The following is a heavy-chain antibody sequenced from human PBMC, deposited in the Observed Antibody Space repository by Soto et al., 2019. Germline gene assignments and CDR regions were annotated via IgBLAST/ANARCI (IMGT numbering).Heavy chain of an antibody. CDR2: IRGSDGST. CDR3: AKDTTTENNFFFDY. Sequence: GGSLRLSCAVSGFTFSNYAMSWVRQAPGKGLEWVSGIRGSDGSTFYAGSVKGRFTIFRDNSKHTLYLQMSSLRAEDTAVYYCAKDTTTENNFFFDYWGQGTLVTVSS. J-gene: IGHJ4*02. D-gene: IGHD1-1*01. V-gene: IGHV3-23*01. CDR1: GFTFSNYA.